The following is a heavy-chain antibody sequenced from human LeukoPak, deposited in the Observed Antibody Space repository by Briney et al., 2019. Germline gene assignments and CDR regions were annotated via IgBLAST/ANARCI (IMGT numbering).Heavy chain of an antibody. CDR3: AKEVSSSWSH. CDR1: GFTFSSYA. V-gene: IGHV3-23*01. CDR2: ITGSSGYT. Sequence: PGGSLRLSCAASGFTFSSYAMSWVRQAPGKGLEWVSSITGSSGYTYYADSVKGRFTISRDNSKNTLYLQMNSLGAEDTAVYYCAKEVSSSWSHWGQGTLVTVSS. D-gene: IGHD6-13*01. J-gene: IGHJ4*02.